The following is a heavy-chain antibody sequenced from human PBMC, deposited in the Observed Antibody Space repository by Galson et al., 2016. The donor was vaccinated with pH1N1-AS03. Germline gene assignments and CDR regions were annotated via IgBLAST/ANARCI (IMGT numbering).Heavy chain of an antibody. Sequence: SVKVSCKASGYTFTNYGISWVRQAPGQGLEWMGWISAYNGNTNYAQKLQGRVTLTTDTSTSTAYMELRSLRSADTAVYYCARLDSSGWYSVGYWGQGNMVIVSS. D-gene: IGHD6-19*01. CDR3: ARLDSSGWYSVGY. CDR1: GYTFTNYG. V-gene: IGHV1-18*01. J-gene: IGHJ4*02. CDR2: ISAYNGNT.